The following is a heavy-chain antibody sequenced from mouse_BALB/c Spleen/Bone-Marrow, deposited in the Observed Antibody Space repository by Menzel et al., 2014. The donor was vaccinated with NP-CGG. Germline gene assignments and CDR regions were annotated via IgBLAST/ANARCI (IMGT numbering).Heavy chain of an antibody. J-gene: IGHJ3*01. V-gene: IGHV1-28*01. CDR3: ARRVITTGPGFAY. CDR2: IDPFNGVT. Sequence: EVQLQQSGPELMKPGASVKISCKASGYSFTSYYIHWVKQNHGKSLEWIGYIDPFNGVTIYNQKFKGKATLTADKSSSTAYMHPSSLTSEDSAVYYCARRVITTGPGFAYWGQGTLVTVSA. D-gene: IGHD2-4*01. CDR1: GYSFTSYY.